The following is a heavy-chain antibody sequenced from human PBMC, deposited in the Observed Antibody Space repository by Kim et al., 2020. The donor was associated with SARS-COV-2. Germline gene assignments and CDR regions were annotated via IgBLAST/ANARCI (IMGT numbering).Heavy chain of an antibody. D-gene: IGHD5-18*01. Sequence: GGSLRLSCAASGFTFSSYSMNWVRQAPGKGLEWVSSISNSGCYIYYGESVKGRFTISRDNAKNSLYLQMNSLRAEDTAVYYCAREVRSTWIKLWELHGMVAWGQGTTVTVSS. CDR3: AREVRSTWIKLWELHGMVA. V-gene: IGHV3-21*01. CDR2: ISNSGCYI. CDR1: GFTFSSYS. J-gene: IGHJ6*02.